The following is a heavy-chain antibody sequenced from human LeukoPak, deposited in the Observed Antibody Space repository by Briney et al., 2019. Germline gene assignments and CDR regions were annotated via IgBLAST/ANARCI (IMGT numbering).Heavy chain of an antibody. CDR3: ARELTMVRGVNNWFDP. Sequence: GASVKVSCKASGYTFTGYYMHWVRQAPGQGLEWMGWINPNSGGTNYAQKFQGRVTMTRDTSISTAYMELSRLRSDDTAVYYCARELTMVRGVNNWFDPWGQGTPVTVSS. J-gene: IGHJ5*02. D-gene: IGHD3-10*01. V-gene: IGHV1-2*02. CDR2: INPNSGGT. CDR1: GYTFTGYY.